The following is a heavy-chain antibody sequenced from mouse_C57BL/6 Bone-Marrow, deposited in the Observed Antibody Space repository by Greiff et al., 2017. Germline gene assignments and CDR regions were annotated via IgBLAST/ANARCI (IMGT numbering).Heavy chain of an antibody. D-gene: IGHD1-1*01. CDR2: IYPGSGST. V-gene: IGHV1-55*01. CDR1: GYTFTSYW. J-gene: IGHJ2*01. CDR3: ARRDYYGSSYVGYYFDD. Sequence: VQLQQPGAELVKPGASVKMSCKASGYTFTSYWITWVKQRPGQGLEWIGDIYPGSGSTNYNEKFKSKATLTVDTSSSTAYMQLSSLTSEDSAVYYCARRDYYGSSYVGYYFDDWGQGTTLTVSS.